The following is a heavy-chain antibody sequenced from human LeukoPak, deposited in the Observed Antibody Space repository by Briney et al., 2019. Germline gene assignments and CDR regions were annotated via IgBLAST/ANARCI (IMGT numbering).Heavy chain of an antibody. CDR2: IKEDGSEK. Sequence: GGSLRLSCAASGFTFSSYWVSWVRQAPGKGLEWVANIKEDGSEKYYVDSVKGRFTISRDNAKNSLYLQMSSLRAKDTAVYYCARGVFKNPWGQGTLVTVSS. CDR3: ARGVFKNP. J-gene: IGHJ5*02. V-gene: IGHV3-7*01. CDR1: GFTFSSYW.